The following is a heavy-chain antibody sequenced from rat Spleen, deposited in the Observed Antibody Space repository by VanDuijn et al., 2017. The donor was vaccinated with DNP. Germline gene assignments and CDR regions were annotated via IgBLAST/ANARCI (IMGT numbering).Heavy chain of an antibody. CDR1: GFSLTNFP. V-gene: IGHV2-30*01. D-gene: IGHD1-5*01. CDR3: ARDRCNYYFDY. CDR2: MWTGGST. J-gene: IGHJ2*01. Sequence: QVQLKESGPGLVQPSQTLSLACTVSGFSLTNFPVHWVRQPSGKGLEWMGVMWTGGSTEYNSALKSRLSITRDTSNSQVFLKMNNLQTEDIGTYYCARDRCNYYFDYWGQGVMVTVSS.